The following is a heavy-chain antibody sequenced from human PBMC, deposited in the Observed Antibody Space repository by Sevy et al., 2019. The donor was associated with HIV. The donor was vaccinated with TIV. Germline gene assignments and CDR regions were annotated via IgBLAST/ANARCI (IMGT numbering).Heavy chain of an antibody. CDR2: IYHSGTT. V-gene: IGHV4-61*01. D-gene: IGHD2-2*01. CDR3: VRDRAFNMPPDY. Sequence: SETLSLTCTVSGGSVSSGSNYWTWIRQPPGKGLEWIGFIYHSGTTEYNPSLNSRVNIALDTSKNQFSPKLSSVTAADTAVYFCVRDRAFNMPPDYRGQGTLVTVSS. J-gene: IGHJ4*02. CDR1: GGSVSSGSNY.